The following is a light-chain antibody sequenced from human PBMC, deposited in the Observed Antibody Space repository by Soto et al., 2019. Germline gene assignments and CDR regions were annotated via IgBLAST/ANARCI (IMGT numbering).Light chain of an antibody. V-gene: IGKV2-28*01. CDR1: QSLVYSDGDTY. Sequence: DVVMTQSPLSQPVTLGQPASISCRSSQSLVYSDGDTYLDWYLQKPGQSPQLLIYLGSNRASGVPDRFSGSGSGTDLTLQISRVEAEDVGVYYCMQALQTPSFGGGTKVDIK. CDR2: LGS. J-gene: IGKJ4*01. CDR3: MQALQTPS.